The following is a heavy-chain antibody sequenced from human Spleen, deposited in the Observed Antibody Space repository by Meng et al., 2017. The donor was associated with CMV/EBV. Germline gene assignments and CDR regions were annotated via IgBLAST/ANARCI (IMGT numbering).Heavy chain of an antibody. CDR1: GGSISSSSYY. J-gene: IGHJ5*02. CDR2: IYYSGST. CDR3: ARDAWELRAYWFDP. V-gene: IGHV4-39*07. Sequence: LHLQESGPGLVKPSETLSLTCTVSGGSISSSSYYWGWIRQPPGKGLEWIGSIYYSGSTYYNPSLKSRVTISVDTSKNQFSLKLSSVTAADTAVYYCARDAWELRAYWFDPWGQGTLVTVSS. D-gene: IGHD1-26*01.